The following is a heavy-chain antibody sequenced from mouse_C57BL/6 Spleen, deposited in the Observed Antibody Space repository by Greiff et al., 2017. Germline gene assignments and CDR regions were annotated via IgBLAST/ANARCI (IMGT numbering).Heavy chain of an antibody. Sequence: QVQLKESGPELVKPGASVKISCKASGYAFSSSWMNWVKQRPGKGLEWIGRIYPGDGDTNYNGKFKGKATLTADKSSSTAYMQLSSLTSEDSAVYFCARRGDGNSWFAYWGQGTLVTVS. D-gene: IGHD2-1*01. CDR1: GYAFSSSW. V-gene: IGHV1-82*01. CDR3: ARRGDGNSWFAY. CDR2: IYPGDGDT. J-gene: IGHJ3*01.